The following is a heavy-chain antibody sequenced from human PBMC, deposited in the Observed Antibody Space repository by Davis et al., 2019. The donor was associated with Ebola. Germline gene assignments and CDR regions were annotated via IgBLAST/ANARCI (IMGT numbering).Heavy chain of an antibody. CDR3: VKIGRKDV. Sequence: SLKISCRASGFTFDDHAMHWVRQIPGKGLEWVSGITWNGGKRDYVDSVKGRFTISRDNAKSSLSLQMNSLRADDTALYFCVKIGRKDVWGKGTTVTVSS. J-gene: IGHJ6*04. CDR1: GFTFDDHA. D-gene: IGHD1-26*01. V-gene: IGHV3-9*01. CDR2: ITWNGGKR.